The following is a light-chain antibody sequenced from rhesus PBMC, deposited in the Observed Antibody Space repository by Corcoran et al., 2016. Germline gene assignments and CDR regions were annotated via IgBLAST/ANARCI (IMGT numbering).Light chain of an antibody. V-gene: IGKV1S14*01. CDR2: SAS. Sequence: DIQMTQSPSSLSASVGDTVTITCRASQGISNYLAWYKQKPGKAPKPLIYSASTLEIGGPSRLSGSGSGTDFTLTISSLQPEDFAIYYCQQHNSYPWTFGQGTKVEIK. CDR1: QGISNY. J-gene: IGKJ1*01. CDR3: QQHNSYPWT.